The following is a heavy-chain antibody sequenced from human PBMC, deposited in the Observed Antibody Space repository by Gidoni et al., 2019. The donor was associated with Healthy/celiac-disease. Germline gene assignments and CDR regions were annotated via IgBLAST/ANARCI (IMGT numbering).Heavy chain of an antibody. CDR2: NNHSGST. CDR1: GGSFSGYY. J-gene: IGHJ3*02. D-gene: IGHD3-22*01. CDR3: ARWKHYYDSSGYYFDAFDI. Sequence: QVQLQPWGAGLLEPSETLSLTCAVYGGSFSGYYWSWIRQPPGKGLEWIGENNHSGSTNYIRSHKRRVIILVDTAKNQFSLKLSCVTAADTAVYYSARWKHYYDSSGYYFDAFDIWGEGKMGTDSS. V-gene: IGHV4-34*01.